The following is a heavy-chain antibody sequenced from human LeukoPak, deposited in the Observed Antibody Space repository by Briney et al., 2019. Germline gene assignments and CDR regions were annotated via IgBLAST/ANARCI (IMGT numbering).Heavy chain of an antibody. V-gene: IGHV4-39*02. CDR2: IYYSGST. J-gene: IGHJ4*02. D-gene: IGHD4-23*01. Sequence: SETLSLTCTVSGGSISSSSYYWGWIRQPPGKGLEWIGSIYYSGSTYYNPSLKSRVTISVDTSKNQFSLKLSSVTAADTAVYYCATDNSPGPRRRPFDYWGQGTLVTVSS. CDR1: GGSISSSSYY. CDR3: ATDNSPGPRRRPFDY.